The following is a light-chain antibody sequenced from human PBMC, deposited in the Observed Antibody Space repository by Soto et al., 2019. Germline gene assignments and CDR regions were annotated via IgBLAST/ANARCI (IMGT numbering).Light chain of an antibody. CDR2: GNT. J-gene: IGLJ1*01. CDR3: AQWDERPCSYR. CDR1: SSKIWSTYD. V-gene: IGLV1-40*01. Sequence: QSVLKQPPSVSGAPGQKVTISCPGSSSKIWSTYDVQWYQQLPGTAPKLLIHGNTNRPSGVPDRFSGSKSGTSASLAISGLRPEDDSDYYCAQWDERPCSYRFGTGTNATVL.